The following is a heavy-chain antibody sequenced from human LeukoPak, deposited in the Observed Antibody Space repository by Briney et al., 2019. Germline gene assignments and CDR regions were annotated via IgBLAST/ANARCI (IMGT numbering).Heavy chain of an antibody. CDR2: ISSSSNFI. CDR3: AREDYGGNPSTY. Sequence: PGGSLRLSCAASGFTFSSYSMNWVRQAPGKGLEWVSSISSSSNFIYYADSVKGRFTISRDNAKISLYLQMNSLRAEDTAVYYCAREDYGGNPSTYWGQGTLVTVSS. D-gene: IGHD4-23*01. V-gene: IGHV3-21*04. J-gene: IGHJ4*02. CDR1: GFTFSSYS.